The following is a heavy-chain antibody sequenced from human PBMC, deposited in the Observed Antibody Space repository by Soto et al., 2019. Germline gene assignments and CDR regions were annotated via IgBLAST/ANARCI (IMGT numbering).Heavy chain of an antibody. D-gene: IGHD2-2*01. V-gene: IGHV3-74*01. J-gene: IGHJ4*02. CDR3: ARGEVVPAAVGSFFDC. CDR2: INSDGSSI. Sequence: EVQLVESGGGLVQPGGSLRLSCAASGFTFSSYWMHWVRQVPGKGLVWVSRINSDGSSIGYADSVEGRFTISRDNAKNTLYLQMNSLRVEDTAVYFCARGEVVPAAVGSFFDCWGQGTLVTVSS. CDR1: GFTFSSYW.